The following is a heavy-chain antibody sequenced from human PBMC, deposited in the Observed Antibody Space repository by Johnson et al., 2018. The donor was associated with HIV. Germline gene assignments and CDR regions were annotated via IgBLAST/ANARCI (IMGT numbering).Heavy chain of an antibody. CDR3: ANSLLLDAFNI. Sequence: VQLVESGGSVVRRGGSLRPSCAASGFTFSSYAMRWVRQAPGKGLEWVSAISGSGGSTYYADSVKGRFTISRDNSKNSLYLQMNSLRAEDTAVYYCANSLLLDAFNIWGQGTLVTVSS. CDR2: ISGSGGST. V-gene: IGHV3-23*04. J-gene: IGHJ3*02. CDR1: GFTFSSYA.